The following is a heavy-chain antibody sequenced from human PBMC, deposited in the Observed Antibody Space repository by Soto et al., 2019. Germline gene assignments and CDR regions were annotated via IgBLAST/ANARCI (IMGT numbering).Heavy chain of an antibody. CDR3: AREVRVADRRINWFDP. Sequence: PGGSLRLSCAASGFTFSSYAMHWVRQAPGKGLEWVAVISYDGSNKYYADSVKGRFTISRDNSKNTLYLQMNSLRAEDTAVYYCAREVRVADRRINWFDPWGQGTLVTVSS. CDR1: GFTFSSYA. CDR2: ISYDGSNK. V-gene: IGHV3-30-3*01. D-gene: IGHD6-6*01. J-gene: IGHJ5*02.